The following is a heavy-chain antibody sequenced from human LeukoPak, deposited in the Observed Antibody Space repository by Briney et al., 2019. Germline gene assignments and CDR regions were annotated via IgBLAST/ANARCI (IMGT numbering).Heavy chain of an antibody. J-gene: IGHJ2*01. V-gene: IGHV3-15*01. D-gene: IGHD1-26*01. CDR2: IKSKTDGGTT. Sequence: GGSLRLSCAASGFTFSNAWMSWVRQAPGKGLEWVGRIKSKTDGGTTDYAAPVKGRFTISRDDSKNTLYLQMNSLKNEDTAVYYCAKLVGATTTLFGGYFDLWGRGTLVTVFS. CDR1: GFTFSNAW. CDR3: AKLVGATTTLFGGYFDL.